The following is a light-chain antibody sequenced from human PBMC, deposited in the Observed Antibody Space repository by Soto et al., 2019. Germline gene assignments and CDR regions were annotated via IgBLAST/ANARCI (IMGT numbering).Light chain of an antibody. Sequence: IQMTQSPSAMSASVGDRVTITFRASQSITTYLNWYRQKPGKAPKLLIYAASSLQSGVPSRFSGSGSETEFTLSISSLQPEDFATYFCQQIYSAPLTFGGGTKVDIK. CDR3: QQIYSAPLT. CDR2: AAS. CDR1: QSITTY. V-gene: IGKV1-39*01. J-gene: IGKJ4*01.